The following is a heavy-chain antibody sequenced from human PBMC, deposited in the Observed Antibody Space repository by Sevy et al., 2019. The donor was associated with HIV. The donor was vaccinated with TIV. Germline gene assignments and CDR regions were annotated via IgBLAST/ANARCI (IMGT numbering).Heavy chain of an antibody. CDR1: GFSFSWYW. V-gene: IGHV3-7*01. D-gene: IGHD3-10*01. CDR3: ATKGGSRHNDAFDT. Sequence: GGSLRLSCAASGFSFSWYWMSWVRQTPEKGLEWVANIKQDGSEKNYVDSVKGRFSISRDNAKNSVYLQMNSLSADDPAVYYCATKGGSRHNDAFDTWGQGTMVTVSS. CDR2: IKQDGSEK. J-gene: IGHJ3*02.